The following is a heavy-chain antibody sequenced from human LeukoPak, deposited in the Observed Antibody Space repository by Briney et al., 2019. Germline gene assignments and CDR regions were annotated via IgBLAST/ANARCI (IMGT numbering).Heavy chain of an antibody. CDR2: ISTYNGNT. CDR3: ARDLTNWFDP. V-gene: IGHV1-18*01. J-gene: IGHJ5*02. Sequence: ASVKVSCKASGYTFTSYGISWVRQAPGQGLEWMGWISTYNGNTNHAQNLQGRVTMTSDTSTSTAYMELRSLRSDDTAVYYCARDLTNWFDPWGQGTLVTVSS. CDR1: GYTFTSYG.